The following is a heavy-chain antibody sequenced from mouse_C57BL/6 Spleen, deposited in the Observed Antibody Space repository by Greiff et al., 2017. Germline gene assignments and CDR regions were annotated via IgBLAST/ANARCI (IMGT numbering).Heavy chain of an antibody. CDR2: ISNGGGST. J-gene: IGHJ1*03. CDR1: GFTFSDYY. V-gene: IGHV5-12*01. CDR3: ARHANWDSRYFDV. D-gene: IGHD4-1*01. Sequence: EVKLVESGGGLVQPGGSLKLSCAASGFTFSDYYMYWVRQTPEKRLEWVAYISNGGGSTDYPDTVKGRFTISRDNAKNTLYLQMSRLRSEDTAMYYCARHANWDSRYFDVWGTGTTVTVSS.